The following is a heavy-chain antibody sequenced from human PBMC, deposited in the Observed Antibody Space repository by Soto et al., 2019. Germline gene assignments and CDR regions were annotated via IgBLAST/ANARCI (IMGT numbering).Heavy chain of an antibody. Sequence: GGSLRLSCAASGFTFSSYGMHWVRQAPGKGLEWVAVIWYDGSNKYYADSVKGRFTISRDNSKNTLYLQMNSLRAEDTAVYYCARAYCSGGSCYDEMYYFDYWGQGTLVTVSS. D-gene: IGHD2-15*01. CDR3: ARAYCSGGSCYDEMYYFDY. CDR1: GFTFSSYG. J-gene: IGHJ4*02. CDR2: IWYDGSNK. V-gene: IGHV3-33*01.